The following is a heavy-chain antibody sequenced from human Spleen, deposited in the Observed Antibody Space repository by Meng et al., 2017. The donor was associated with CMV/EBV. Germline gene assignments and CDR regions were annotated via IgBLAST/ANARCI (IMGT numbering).Heavy chain of an antibody. D-gene: IGHD4-11*01. CDR3: AKSSPDYSDAFDI. V-gene: IGHV3-23*01. CDR1: GLTFSSYA. CDR2: ISGRGGSS. Sequence: VSGLTFSSYAMTWVRQAPGKGLEWVSDISGRGGSSYYADSVKGRLTISRDNSKNTLYLQMNSLRAEDTAVYYCAKSSPDYSDAFDIWGPGTMVTVSS. J-gene: IGHJ3*02.